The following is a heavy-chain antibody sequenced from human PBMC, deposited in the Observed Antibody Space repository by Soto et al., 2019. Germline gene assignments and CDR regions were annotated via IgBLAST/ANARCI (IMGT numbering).Heavy chain of an antibody. J-gene: IGHJ4*02. Sequence: QVQLVQSGAEVKKPGASVKVSCKASGYTFTSYDITWVRQAPGQGREWMGWMNSNSGKTGYAQKFQGRVTMTRNSSKSTAYMELSSLRSEDTAVYYCERTLYGYTVDYWGQGTLVTVSS. CDR2: MNSNSGKT. D-gene: IGHD5-12*01. V-gene: IGHV1-8*01. CDR3: ERTLYGYTVDY. CDR1: GYTFTSYD.